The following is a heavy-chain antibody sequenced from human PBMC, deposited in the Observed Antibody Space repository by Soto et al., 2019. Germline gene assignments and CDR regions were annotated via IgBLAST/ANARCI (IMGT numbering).Heavy chain of an antibody. V-gene: IGHV4-39*01. CDR1: GGSITSNTYY. D-gene: IGHD6-13*01. CDR3: ALTKGYSTIWDRGNWFHP. J-gene: IGHJ5*02. Sequence: QLQLQESGPGLVKPSETLSLPCTVSGGSITSNTYYWGWFRQPPGKGLEWIGSISSGGSNYYNPSISIRLTTSADTSKTHISLKRPSVTAADTAVYYCALTKGYSTIWDRGNWFHPWGQGTLVTVSS. CDR2: ISSGGSN.